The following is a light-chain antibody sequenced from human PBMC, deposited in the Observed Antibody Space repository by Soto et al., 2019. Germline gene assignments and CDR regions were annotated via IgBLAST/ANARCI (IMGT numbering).Light chain of an antibody. J-gene: IGLJ3*02. V-gene: IGLV2-14*01. CDR3: SSYTSSSTRV. Sequence: QSALTQPASVSGSPGQSITISSTGTSSDVGGYNYVSWYQQHPGKAPKLMIYEVSNRPSGVSNRFSGSKSGNTASLTISGLQAEDEADYYCSSYTSSSTRVFGGGTKRTVL. CDR1: SSDVGGYNY. CDR2: EVS.